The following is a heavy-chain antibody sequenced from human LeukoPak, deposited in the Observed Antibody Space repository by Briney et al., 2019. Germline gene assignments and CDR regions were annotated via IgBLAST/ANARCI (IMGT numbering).Heavy chain of an antibody. CDR3: ARDEYCSSTSCYNYFDY. CDR2: ISAYNGNT. J-gene: IGHJ4*02. CDR1: GYTFTSYG. Sequence: ASVKVSCKASGYTFTSYGISWVRQAPGQGLEWMGWISAYNGNTNYAQKLQGRVTMTTDTSTSTAYMELRSLRSDDTAVYYCARDEYCSSTSCYNYFDYWGQGPWSPSPQ. V-gene: IGHV1-18*01. D-gene: IGHD2-2*02.